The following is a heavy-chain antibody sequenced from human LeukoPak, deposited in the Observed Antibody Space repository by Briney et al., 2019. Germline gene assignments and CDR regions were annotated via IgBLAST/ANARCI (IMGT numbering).Heavy chain of an antibody. V-gene: IGHV4-39*01. D-gene: IGHD4-17*01. CDR1: GGSISSSSYY. CDR2: IYYSGST. Sequence: SETLSLTCTVSGGSISSSSYYCGWIRQPPGRGLEWIGSIYYSGSTYYNPSLKSRVTISVDTSKNQFSLQLSSVTAADTAVYYCARFSATVTLWGQGTLVTVSS. J-gene: IGHJ4*02. CDR3: ARFSATVTL.